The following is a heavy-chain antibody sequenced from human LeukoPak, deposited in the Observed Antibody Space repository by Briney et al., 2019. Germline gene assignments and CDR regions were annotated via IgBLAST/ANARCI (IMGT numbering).Heavy chain of an antibody. CDR3: AREVDYGSGSYADY. D-gene: IGHD3-10*01. V-gene: IGHV3-11*06. CDR1: GFTFTDYY. Sequence: GGSLRLSCAASGFTFTDYYMSWIRQAPGKGLDWVSYITNSGSYTKYADSVKGRFTISRDNAKNSLDLQMNSLRAEDTAVYYCAREVDYGSGSYADYWGQGTLVTVSS. J-gene: IGHJ4*02. CDR2: ITNSGSYT.